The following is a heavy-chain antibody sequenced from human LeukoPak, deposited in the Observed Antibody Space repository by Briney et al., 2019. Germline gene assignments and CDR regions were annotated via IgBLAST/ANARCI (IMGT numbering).Heavy chain of an antibody. V-gene: IGHV3-30-3*01. CDR3: ARDPPDSYSSGWLDY. D-gene: IGHD6-19*01. J-gene: IGHJ4*02. Sequence: GGSLGLSCAASGFTFSSYAMHWVRQAPGKGLEWVAVISYDGSNKYYADSVKGRFTISRDNSKNTLYLQMNSLRAEDTAVYYCARDPPDSYSSGWLDYWGQGTLVTVSS. CDR1: GFTFSSYA. CDR2: ISYDGSNK.